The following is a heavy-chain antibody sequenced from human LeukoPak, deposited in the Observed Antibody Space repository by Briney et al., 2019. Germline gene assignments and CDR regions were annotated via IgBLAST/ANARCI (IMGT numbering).Heavy chain of an antibody. CDR3: ARDRTYGPDY. CDR1: GSTFSSYW. J-gene: IGHJ4*02. V-gene: IGHV3-7*04. Sequence: PGGSLRLSCAASGSTFSSYWMSWVRQAPGKGLEWVANIKQDGSEKYYVDSVKGRFTISRDNAKNSLYLQMNSLRAEDTAVYYCARDRTYGPDYWGQGTLVTVSS. D-gene: IGHD4-17*01. CDR2: IKQDGSEK.